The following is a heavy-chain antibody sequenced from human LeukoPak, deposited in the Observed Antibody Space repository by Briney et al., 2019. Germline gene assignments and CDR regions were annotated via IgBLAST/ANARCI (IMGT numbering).Heavy chain of an antibody. V-gene: IGHV3-30-3*01. J-gene: IGHJ5*02. CDR2: ISYDESDK. Sequence: PGRSLRLSCAASGFTFSSYAMHWVRQAPGKGLEWVAVISYDESDKYYADSVKGRFTVSRDNSKNMLYLQMNSLRAEDTAVYYCTRLPPWGQGTRVTVSS. CDR1: GFTFSSYA. CDR3: TRLPP.